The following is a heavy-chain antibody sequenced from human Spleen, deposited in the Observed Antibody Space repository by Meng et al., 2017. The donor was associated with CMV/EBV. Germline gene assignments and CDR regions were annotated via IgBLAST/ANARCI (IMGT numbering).Heavy chain of an antibody. D-gene: IGHD3-3*01. V-gene: IGHV3-23*01. CDR3: AKGYPVLRSLDNYQGFDY. CDR2: ISGSGGST. CDR1: FTFSSYA. Sequence: FTFSSYAMSWVRQAPGKGLEWVSAISGSGGSTYYSDSVKGRFTISRDNSKNTLYLQMNSLRAEDTAVYYCAKGYPVLRSLDNYQGFDYWGQGTLVTVSS. J-gene: IGHJ4*02.